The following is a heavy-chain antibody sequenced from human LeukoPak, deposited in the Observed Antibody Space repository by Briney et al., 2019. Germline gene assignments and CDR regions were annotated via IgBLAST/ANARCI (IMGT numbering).Heavy chain of an antibody. CDR2: INHSGYT. Sequence: SETLSLTCAVYGESSFSSYYWSWIRQTPGGALEWIGEINHSGYTNYNPSLKSRVTLSIDTSKYQFSLRVTSVTAADTAVYYCSRQVVGNDYWGQGTLVTVSS. V-gene: IGHV4-34*01. J-gene: IGHJ4*02. CDR3: SRQVVGNDY. D-gene: IGHD3-22*01. CDR1: GESSFSSYY.